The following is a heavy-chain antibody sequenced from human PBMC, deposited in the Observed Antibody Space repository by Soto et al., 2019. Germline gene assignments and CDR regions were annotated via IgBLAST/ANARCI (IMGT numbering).Heavy chain of an antibody. Sequence: GESLKISCKGSGYSFTSYWIGWVRQMPGKGLEWMGIISSGDSDTRYSPSFQGQVTISADKSSSTAYLQWSSLKASDTAMYYCARQDPYYFDYWGQGTLVTVSS. J-gene: IGHJ4*02. CDR1: GYSFTSYW. CDR3: ARQDPYYFDY. CDR2: ISSGDSDT. V-gene: IGHV5-51*01.